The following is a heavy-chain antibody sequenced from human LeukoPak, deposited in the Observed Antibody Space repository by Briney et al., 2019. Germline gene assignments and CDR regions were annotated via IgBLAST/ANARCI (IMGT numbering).Heavy chain of an antibody. CDR2: ILYDGINK. CDR3: WSVLIVGAPTYAFDI. J-gene: IGHJ3*02. CDR1: GFTLSGYV. Sequence: PGRGLRDSPVASGFTLSGYVMHGVPPAPRKGVEWVADILYDGINKYYADSLRGRGTLSRDKSKNTRYLQMKRPRAQGTRGYYFWSVLIVGAPTYAFDIWGQGTMVTVSS. D-gene: IGHD1-26*01. V-gene: IGHV3-33*01.